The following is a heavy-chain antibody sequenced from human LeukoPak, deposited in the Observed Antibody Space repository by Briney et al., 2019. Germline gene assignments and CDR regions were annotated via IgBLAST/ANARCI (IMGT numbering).Heavy chain of an antibody. CDR2: IYSGGST. V-gene: IGHV3-53*01. J-gene: IGHJ6*02. CDR1: GFTVSSNY. Sequence: GGSLRLSCAASGFTVSSNYMSWVRQAPGKGLEWVSVIYSGGSTYYADSVKGRFTISRDNSKNTLYLQMNSLRAEDTAVYYCARDGSGWYTLNYYYYGMDVWGQGTTVTVSS. D-gene: IGHD6-19*01. CDR3: ARDGSGWYTLNYYYYGMDV.